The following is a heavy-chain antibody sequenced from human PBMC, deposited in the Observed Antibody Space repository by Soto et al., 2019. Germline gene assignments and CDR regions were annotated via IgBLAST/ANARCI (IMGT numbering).Heavy chain of an antibody. D-gene: IGHD3-9*01. V-gene: IGHV1-18*01. J-gene: IGHJ6*02. CDR3: ARCRKAMYYDILASYSNQGMDV. CDR2: ISAYNRNT. CDR1: GYTFTSYG. Sequence: ASVKVSCKASGYTFTSYGIIWGRQAPGQGLEWMGWISAYNRNTNYAQKLQGRVTMTTDTSTSTAYMELRSLRSDDTAVYYCARCRKAMYYDILASYSNQGMDVWGQGTTVIVS.